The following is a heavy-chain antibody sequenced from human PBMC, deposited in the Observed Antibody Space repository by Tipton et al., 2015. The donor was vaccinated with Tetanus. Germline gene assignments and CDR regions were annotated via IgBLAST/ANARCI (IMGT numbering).Heavy chain of an antibody. CDR1: GGSISNSEYH. V-gene: IGHV4-39*02. D-gene: IGHD2-2*01. CDR2: VFDSGTS. CDR3: AEGRRFCSSNSCHEYYFDS. Sequence: TLSLTCSLSGGSISNSEYHWAWIRQPPGKGLEWIGSVFDSGTSYYNPSLKSRFTISVDTSKNHFSLRLSSVTAAETAVYYCAEGRRFCSSNSCHEYYFDSWGRGTLVTVSS. J-gene: IGHJ4*02.